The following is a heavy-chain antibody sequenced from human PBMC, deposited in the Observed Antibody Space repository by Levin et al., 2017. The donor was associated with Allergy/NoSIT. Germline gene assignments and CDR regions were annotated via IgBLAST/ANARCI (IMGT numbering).Heavy chain of an antibody. CDR3: ARSRESNTWDILTGYSPGAFDI. CDR2: LYYSGLT. CDR1: GGSINSDNYY. D-gene: IGHD3-9*01. J-gene: IGHJ3*02. V-gene: IGHV4-30-4*01. Sequence: TSETLSLTCTVSGGSINSDNYYWSWIRQSPGRGLEWIGYLYYSGLTYDNPSLKSRVTISADTFENQFSLKLNSVTAADTAVYYCARSRESNTWDILTGYSPGAFDIWGQGTMVTVSS.